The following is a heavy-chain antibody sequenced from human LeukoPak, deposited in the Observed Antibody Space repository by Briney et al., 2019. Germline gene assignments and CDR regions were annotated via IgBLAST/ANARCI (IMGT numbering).Heavy chain of an antibody. D-gene: IGHD3-22*01. CDR2: ISGSGGST. J-gene: IGHJ4*02. CDR1: GFTFRRYA. CDR3: AKSKGPYRGYYYSPLDY. V-gene: IGHV3-23*01. Sequence: AGGSLRLSCAASGFTFRRYAMSWVRQAPGKGLEWVSAISGSGGSTYYADSVKGRFTISRDNSKNTLYLQMNSLRAEDTAVYYCAKSKGPYRGYYYSPLDYWGQGTLVTVSS.